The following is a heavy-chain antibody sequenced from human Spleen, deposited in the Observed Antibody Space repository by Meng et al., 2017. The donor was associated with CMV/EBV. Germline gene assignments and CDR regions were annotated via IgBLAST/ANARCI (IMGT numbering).Heavy chain of an antibody. J-gene: IGHJ6*02. CDR2: IYSDDTT. CDR1: GFTLSRYW. V-gene: IGHV3-53*01. D-gene: IGHD3-10*01. Sequence: GGSLRLSCAASGFTLSRYWMHWVRQAPGKGLEWVSVIYSDDTTYYADSVKGRFTISRDNSKNTLYLQMNSLRAGDTAVYYCATTFESRGYYYYGMDLWGQGTTVTVSS. CDR3: ATTFESRGYYYYGMDL.